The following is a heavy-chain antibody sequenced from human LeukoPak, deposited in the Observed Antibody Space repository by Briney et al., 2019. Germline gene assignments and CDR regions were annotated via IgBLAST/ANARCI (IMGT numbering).Heavy chain of an antibody. CDR2: INPNSGGT. Sequence: ASVKVTCKASGYTFTGYYMHWVRQAPGQGLEWMGWINPNSGGTNYAQKFQGRVTMTRDTSISTAYMELSRLRSDDTAVYYCAREGGSSGWDYEELNYWGQGTLGTVSS. D-gene: IGHD6-19*01. J-gene: IGHJ4*02. V-gene: IGHV1-2*02. CDR3: AREGGSSGWDYEELNY. CDR1: GYTFTGYY.